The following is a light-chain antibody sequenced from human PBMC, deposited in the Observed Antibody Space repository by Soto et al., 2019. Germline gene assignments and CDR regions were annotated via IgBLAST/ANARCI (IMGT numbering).Light chain of an antibody. CDR1: XXXVGSYNL. Sequence: QXAXTQPASVSGXXXXSXXXXXXGXXXXVGSYNLVSWYQQHPGKAPKLMIYEGSKRPSGVSNRFSGSKSGNTASLTISGLQAEDEADYYCCSYAGSSTFVFGGGTKVTVL. J-gene: IGLJ2*01. CDR3: CSYAGSSTFV. CDR2: EGS. V-gene: IGLV2-23*03.